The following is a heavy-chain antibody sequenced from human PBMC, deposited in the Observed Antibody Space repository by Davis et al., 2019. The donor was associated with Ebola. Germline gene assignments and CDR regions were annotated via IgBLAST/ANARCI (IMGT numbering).Heavy chain of an antibody. Sequence: PGGSLRLSCAASGFTFSNAWMTWVRQVPGKGLEWVGRIKNKSGGATTDYAAPVKDRFTISRDDSENTLYLQMKSLKTEDTAVYYCAKIHDYGGNWHLFYGMDVWGQGTTVTVSS. CDR3: AKIHDYGGNWHLFYGMDV. CDR2: IKNKSGGATT. V-gene: IGHV3-15*01. J-gene: IGHJ6*02. CDR1: GFTFSNAW. D-gene: IGHD4-23*01.